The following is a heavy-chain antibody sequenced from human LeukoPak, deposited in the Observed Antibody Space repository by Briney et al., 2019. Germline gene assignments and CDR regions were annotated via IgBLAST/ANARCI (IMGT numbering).Heavy chain of an antibody. V-gene: IGHV3-7*03. J-gene: IGHJ4*02. CDR3: GPLNGYEGLSYRDY. CDR1: GFTFSSYW. Sequence: GGSLRLSCAASGFTFSSYWMSWVRQAPGKGLEWVANIKQDGSEKYYVDSVKGRFTISRDNAKNSLYLQMNSLRAEDTAVYYCGPLNGYEGLSYRDYWGQGTLVTVSS. D-gene: IGHD5-12*01. CDR2: IKQDGSEK.